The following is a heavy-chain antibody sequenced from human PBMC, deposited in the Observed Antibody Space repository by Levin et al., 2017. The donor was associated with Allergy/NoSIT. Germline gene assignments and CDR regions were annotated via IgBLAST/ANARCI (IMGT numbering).Heavy chain of an antibody. CDR3: ARRRDGYSYGYDYFDY. V-gene: IGHV4-39*01. CDR1: GGSISSSSYY. D-gene: IGHD5-18*01. CDR2: IYYSGST. Sequence: KPSETLSLTCTVSGGSISSSSYYWGWIRQPPGKGLEWIGSIYYSGSTYYNPSLKSRVTISVDTSKNQFSLKLSSVTAADTAVYYCARRRDGYSYGYDYFDYWGQGTLVTVSS. J-gene: IGHJ4*02.